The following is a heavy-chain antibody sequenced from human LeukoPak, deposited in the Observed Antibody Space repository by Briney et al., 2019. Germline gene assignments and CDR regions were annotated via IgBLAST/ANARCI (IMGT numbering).Heavy chain of an antibody. CDR3: ARDKTYGMDV. V-gene: IGHV3-21*01. CDR2: ISSSSSYI. CDR1: GFTFSSYS. J-gene: IGHJ6*02. Sequence: GGSLRLSCAASGFTFSSYSMNWVRQAPGKGREGVSSISSSSSYIYYADAVKGRFTISRDNAKNSLYLQMNRLRAEATAVYYCARDKTYGMDVWGQGTTVTVSS.